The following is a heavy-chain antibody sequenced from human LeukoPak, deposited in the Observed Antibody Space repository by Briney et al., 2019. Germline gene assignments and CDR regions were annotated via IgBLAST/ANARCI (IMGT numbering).Heavy chain of an antibody. V-gene: IGHV4-30-2*05. Sequence: SETLSLTCAVSGGSISSGGYSWSWIRQPPGKGLEWIGYIYYSGSTYYNPSLKSRVTISVDTSKNQFSLKLSSVAAADTAVYYCARDPILWFGEFDYWGQGTLVTVSS. CDR1: GGSISSGGYS. D-gene: IGHD3-10*01. CDR2: IYYSGST. J-gene: IGHJ4*02. CDR3: ARDPILWFGEFDY.